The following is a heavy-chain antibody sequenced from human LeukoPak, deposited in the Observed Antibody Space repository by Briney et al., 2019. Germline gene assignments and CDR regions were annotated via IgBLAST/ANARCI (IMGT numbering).Heavy chain of an antibody. J-gene: IGHJ5*02. CDR2: IYENGGTT. CDR1: GFTFRSHA. D-gene: IGHD3-22*01. Sequence: GGSLRLSCVGSGFTFRSHAMSWVRQAPEKGLEFVSGIYENGGTTYYADSVKGRFSISRDNSKNTLYLQMDSLRGEDTAVYYCAKRGLVGSSGFKNNWFDPWGQGTLVTVSS. CDR3: AKRGLVGSSGFKNNWFDP. V-gene: IGHV3-23*01.